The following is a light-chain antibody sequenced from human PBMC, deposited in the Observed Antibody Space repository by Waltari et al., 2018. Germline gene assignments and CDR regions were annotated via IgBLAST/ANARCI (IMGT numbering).Light chain of an antibody. J-gene: IGLJ1*01. CDR1: NSHVGAYNY. V-gene: IGLV2-8*01. CDR3: SSYAHNNHFV. CDR2: EVT. Sequence: QSALTQPPSATGSPGQSVTISCTGTNSHVGAYNYVSWYQQPPGKVPKLLIYEVTKRPSGVPDRFSGSKSGNTASLTVSGLQADDEADYYCSSYAHNNHFVFGTGTKVTVL.